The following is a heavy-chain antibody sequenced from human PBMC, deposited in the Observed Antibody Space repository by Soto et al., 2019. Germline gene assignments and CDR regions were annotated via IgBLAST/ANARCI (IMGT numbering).Heavy chain of an antibody. CDR2: FDPEDGET. J-gene: IGHJ4*02. D-gene: IGHD3-22*01. CDR1: GYTLTELS. CDR3: ARDSDSSGYYPR. Sequence: ASVKVSCKVSGYTLTELSMHWVRQAPGKGLEWMGGFDPEDGETIYAQKFQGRVTMTRDTSTSTVYMELSSLRSEDTAVYYCARDSDSSGYYPRWGQGTLVTVSS. V-gene: IGHV1-24*01.